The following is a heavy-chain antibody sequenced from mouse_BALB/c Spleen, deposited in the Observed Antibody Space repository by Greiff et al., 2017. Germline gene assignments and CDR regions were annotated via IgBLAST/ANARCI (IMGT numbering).Heavy chain of an antibody. CDR1: GFTFSSYA. CDR3: ARGGYDAGDY. Sequence: EVKLVESGGGLVKPGGSLKLSCAASGFTFSSYAMSWVRHSPEKRLEWVAEISSGGSYTYYPDTVTGRFTISRDNAKNTLYLEMSSLRSEDTAMYYCARGGYDAGDYWGQVTTLTVSS. CDR2: ISSGGSYT. V-gene: IGHV5-9-4*01. J-gene: IGHJ2*01. D-gene: IGHD2-2*01.